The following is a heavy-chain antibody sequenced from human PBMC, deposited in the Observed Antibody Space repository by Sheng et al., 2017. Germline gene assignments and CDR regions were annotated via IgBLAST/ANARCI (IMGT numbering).Heavy chain of an antibody. Sequence: QVQLVQSGAEVKKPGSSVKVSCKASGGTFSSYAISWVRQAPGQGLEWMGGIIPILGIANYAQKFQGRVTITADKSTSTAYMELSSLRSEDTAVYYCARGYVWFGELLPNWFDPWGQGTLVTVSS. CDR3: ARGYVWFGELLPNWFDP. D-gene: IGHD3-10*01. CDR1: GGTFSSYA. V-gene: IGHV1-69*04. J-gene: IGHJ5*02. CDR2: IIPILGIA.